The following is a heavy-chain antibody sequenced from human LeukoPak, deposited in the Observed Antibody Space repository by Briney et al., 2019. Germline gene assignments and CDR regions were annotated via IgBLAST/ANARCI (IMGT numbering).Heavy chain of an antibody. CDR3: ARGYCTGGSCYFLDY. CDR2: ISAYNGNT. J-gene: IGHJ4*02. V-gene: IGHV1-18*01. Sequence: GASVKVSCKASGYTFTTYGISWVRQAPGQGLEWMGWISAYNGNTNYAQKLQGRVTMTTDTSTGTAYMELRSLRSDDTAVYYCARGYCTGGSCYFLDYWGQGTLVTVSS. CDR1: GYTFTTYG. D-gene: IGHD2-15*01.